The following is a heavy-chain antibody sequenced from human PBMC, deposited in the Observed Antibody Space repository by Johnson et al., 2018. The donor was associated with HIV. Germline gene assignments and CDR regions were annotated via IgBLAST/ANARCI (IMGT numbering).Heavy chain of an antibody. Sequence: QVQLVESGGGVVQPGRSLRLSCAASGFTFSSYAMHWVRQAPGKGLEWVAVISYDGSNKYYADSVKGRFTISRDNSKNTLYLQMNSLRAEDTAVYYCVYAGPTFHDAFDIWGQGTRVTVSS. CDR1: GFTFSSYA. J-gene: IGHJ3*02. V-gene: IGHV3-30*04. D-gene: IGHD2-8*01. CDR2: ISYDGSNK. CDR3: VYAGPTFHDAFDI.